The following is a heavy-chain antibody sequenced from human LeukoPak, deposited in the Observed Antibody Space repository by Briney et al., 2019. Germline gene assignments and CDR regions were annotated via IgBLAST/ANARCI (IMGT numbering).Heavy chain of an antibody. Sequence: GGSLGLSCAASGFTFSTYPMHWVRQAPGKGLEWVAVIADDGKDKHYVESVKGRFTISRDNSKNTLYLQMNSLRVEDTAVYYCARDRHIAAAGYYFDYWGQGTLVTVSS. J-gene: IGHJ4*02. CDR3: ARDRHIAAAGYYFDY. D-gene: IGHD6-25*01. CDR2: IADDGKDK. CDR1: GFTFSTYP. V-gene: IGHV3-30*04.